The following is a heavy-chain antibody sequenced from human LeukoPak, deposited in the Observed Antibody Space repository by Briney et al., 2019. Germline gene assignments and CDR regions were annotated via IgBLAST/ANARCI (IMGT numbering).Heavy chain of an antibody. D-gene: IGHD3-9*01. CDR3: ASRYDILTGYYSPYYYMDV. CDR1: GGTFISYA. V-gene: IGHV1-69*05. CDR2: IIPSFGTA. J-gene: IGHJ6*03. Sequence: GSSVKVSFKASGGTFISYAISGVRQAPGQGGEWMGGIIPSFGTANYAQKFQGRVTITTDESTSTAYMELISLRSEDTAVYYCASRYDILTGYYSPYYYMDVWGKGTTVTVSS.